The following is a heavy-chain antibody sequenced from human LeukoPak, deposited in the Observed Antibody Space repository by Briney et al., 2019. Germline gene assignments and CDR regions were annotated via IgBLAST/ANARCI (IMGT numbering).Heavy chain of an antibody. V-gene: IGHV3-20*04. D-gene: IGHD3-22*01. CDR1: GFTFNDYG. Sequence: PWGSLRLSCAASGFTFNDYGMSWVRQAPGKGLEWVSGINWNGGRTGYADSMKGRFIISRDNAKNSLYLQVNSLRAEDTALYYCARNFGGGDSSGPYYWGQGTLVTVSS. CDR2: INWNGGRT. J-gene: IGHJ4*02. CDR3: ARNFGGGDSSGPYY.